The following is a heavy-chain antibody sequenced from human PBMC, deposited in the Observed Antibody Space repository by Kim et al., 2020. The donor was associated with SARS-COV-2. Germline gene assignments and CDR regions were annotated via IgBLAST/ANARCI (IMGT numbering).Heavy chain of an antibody. D-gene: IGHD4-17*01. CDR3: ARGPTDYGDYLFDY. J-gene: IGHJ4*02. V-gene: IGHV4-34*01. Sequence: PSLKSRVTISVDTSKIQFSLKLSSVTAADTAVYYCARGPTDYGDYLFDYWGQGTLVTVSS.